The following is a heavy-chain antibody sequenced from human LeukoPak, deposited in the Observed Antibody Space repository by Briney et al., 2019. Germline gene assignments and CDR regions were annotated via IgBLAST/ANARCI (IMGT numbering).Heavy chain of an antibody. J-gene: IGHJ6*02. CDR2: IYYSAST. V-gene: IGHV4-59*07. CDR3: ARGGGPHYGMDV. D-gene: IGHD3-16*01. Sequence: SDTLSLTCTVSGGSISGYYWSWIRQPPGKGLEWIGNIYYSASTNYNPSLKSRVTISVDTSKNQCSLRLSSVIAADTAVYYCARGGGPHYGMDVWGQGTTVTVSS. CDR1: GGSISGYY.